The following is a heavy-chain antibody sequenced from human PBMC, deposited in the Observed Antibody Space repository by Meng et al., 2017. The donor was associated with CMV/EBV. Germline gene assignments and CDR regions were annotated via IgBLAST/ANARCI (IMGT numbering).Heavy chain of an antibody. J-gene: IGHJ6*02. Sequence: GESLKISCAASGFTFSNDWMSWVRQAPGKGLEWVGRIKSKTDGGTTDYAAPVKGRFTISRDDSKNTLYLQMNSLKTDDTAVYYCTTTKTYYYILTGYYYYYYGMDVWGQGTTVTVSS. CDR1: GFTFSNDW. CDR3: TTTKTYYYILTGYYYYYYGMDV. V-gene: IGHV3-15*01. D-gene: IGHD3-9*01. CDR2: IKSKTDGGTT.